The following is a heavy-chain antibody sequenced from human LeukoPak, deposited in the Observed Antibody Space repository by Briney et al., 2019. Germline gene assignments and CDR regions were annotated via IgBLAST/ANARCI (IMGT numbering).Heavy chain of an antibody. J-gene: IGHJ4*02. V-gene: IGHV4-59*08. CDR1: GDSIRSFY. CDR2: IYYSGST. Sequence: SETLSLTCSVSGDSIRSFYWSWIRQPPGKGLEWIGYIYYSGSTNYNPSLKSRVTISVDTSKNQFSLKLSSVTAADTAVYYCARATNIAAAGVFDYWGQGTLVTVSS. CDR3: ARATNIAAAGVFDY. D-gene: IGHD6-13*01.